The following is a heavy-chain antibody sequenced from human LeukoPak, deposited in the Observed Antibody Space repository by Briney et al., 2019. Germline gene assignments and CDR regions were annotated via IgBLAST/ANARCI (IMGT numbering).Heavy chain of an antibody. CDR1: GFTFNNFA. D-gene: IGHD6-13*01. CDR2: HSGSGSST. Sequence: GGSLRLSCAASGFTFNNFAMSWVRQAPGKGLDWVSGHSGSGSSTYYADSVKGRFTISRDNSNSTLYLQMNSQRVEDTAVYYCAKRPKYGNSWIDFWGQGTLVTVSS. J-gene: IGHJ4*02. CDR3: AKRPKYGNSWIDF. V-gene: IGHV3-23*01.